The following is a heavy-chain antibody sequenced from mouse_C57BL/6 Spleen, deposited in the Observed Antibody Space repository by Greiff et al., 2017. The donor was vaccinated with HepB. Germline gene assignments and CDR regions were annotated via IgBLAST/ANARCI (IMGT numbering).Heavy chain of an antibody. V-gene: IGHV1-61*01. CDR2: IYPSDSET. CDR1: GYTFTSYW. Sequence: QVQLKQPGAELVRPGSSVKLSCKASGYTFTSYWMDWVKQRPGQGLEWIGNIYPSDSETHYNQKFKDKATLTVDKSSSTAYMQLSSLTSEDSAVYYCARERGAMDYWGQGTSVTVSS. J-gene: IGHJ4*01. CDR3: ARERGAMDY.